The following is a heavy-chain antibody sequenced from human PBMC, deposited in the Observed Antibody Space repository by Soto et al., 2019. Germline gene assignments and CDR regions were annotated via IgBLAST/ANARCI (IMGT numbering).Heavy chain of an antibody. V-gene: IGHV4-39*01. CDR1: GGSISSSSYY. Sequence: ASETLSLTCTVSGGSISSSSYYRGWIRQPPGKGLEWIGSIYYSGSTYYNPSLKSRVTISVDTSKNQFSLKLSSVTAADTAVYYCETRFLYSSGRAAFDIWGQGTMVNVSS. J-gene: IGHJ3*02. D-gene: IGHD6-19*01. CDR3: ETRFLYSSGRAAFDI. CDR2: IYYSGST.